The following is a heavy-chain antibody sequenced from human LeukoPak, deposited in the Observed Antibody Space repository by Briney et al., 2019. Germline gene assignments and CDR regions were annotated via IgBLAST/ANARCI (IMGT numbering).Heavy chain of an antibody. Sequence: SETLSITCTVSGGSVSGHYWSWIRQTPGKGLEWIGYILYSGSTRYNPSLGSRVTISVDTSKDLFSLKLTSVTAADTALYYCARHRGQYNAHDAFDIWGQGTLVAVSS. J-gene: IGHJ3*02. CDR2: ILYSGST. CDR1: GGSVSGHY. CDR3: ARHRGQYNAHDAFDI. V-gene: IGHV4-59*08. D-gene: IGHD1-14*01.